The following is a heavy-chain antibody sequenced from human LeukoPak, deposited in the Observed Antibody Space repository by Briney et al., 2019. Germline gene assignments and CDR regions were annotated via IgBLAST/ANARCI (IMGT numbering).Heavy chain of an antibody. Sequence: SQTLSLTCTVSGGSISSGGYYWSWIRQPPGKGLEWIGYIYHSGSTYYNPSLKSRVTISVDRSKNQFSLKLSSVTAADTAVYYCASIPTMWYYFDYWGQGTLVTVSS. D-gene: IGHD3-10*02. CDR1: GGSISSGGYY. V-gene: IGHV4-30-2*01. CDR3: ASIPTMWYYFDY. J-gene: IGHJ4*02. CDR2: IYHSGST.